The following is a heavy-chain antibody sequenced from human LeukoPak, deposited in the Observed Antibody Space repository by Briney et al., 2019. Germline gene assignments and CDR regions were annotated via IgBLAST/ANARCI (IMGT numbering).Heavy chain of an antibody. Sequence: ASVKVSCKASGYTFTSYDINWVRQAPGQGLEWMGWMTPNSGNTGYAQKFQGRVTMTRDTSINTAYMELSSLRSEDTAVYYCARNYYASGTFDSWGQGTLVTVSS. CDR1: GYTFTSYD. J-gene: IGHJ4*02. CDR3: ARNYYASGTFDS. CDR2: MTPNSGNT. V-gene: IGHV1-8*01. D-gene: IGHD3-10*01.